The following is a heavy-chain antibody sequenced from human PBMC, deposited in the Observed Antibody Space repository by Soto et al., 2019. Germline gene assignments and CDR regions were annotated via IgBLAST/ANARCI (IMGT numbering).Heavy chain of an antibody. CDR2: IYYSGST. V-gene: IGHV4-30-4*01. Sequence: PSETLSLTCTVSGGSISSGDYYWSWIRQPPGKGLEWIGYIYYSGSTYYNPSLKSRVTISVDTSKNQFSLKLSSVTAADTAVYYCARYSSGYSNWFDPWGQGTLVTVPS. J-gene: IGHJ5*02. D-gene: IGHD3-22*01. CDR3: ARYSSGYSNWFDP. CDR1: GGSISSGDYY.